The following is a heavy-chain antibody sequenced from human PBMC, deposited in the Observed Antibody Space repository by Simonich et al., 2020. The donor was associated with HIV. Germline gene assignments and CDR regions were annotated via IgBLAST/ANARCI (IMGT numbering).Heavy chain of an antibody. J-gene: IGHJ4*02. Sequence: QVQLVQSGAEVKKPGASVKVSCKASGYTVTGYYRHWVRQAPGQGLEWMRLINPNSGGTNYAQKFQGRVTMTRYTSISTAYMELSRLRSDDTAVYYCASQVGVVVTAIPYYFDYWGQGTLVTVSS. CDR3: ASQVGVVVTAIPYYFDY. CDR1: GYTVTGYY. V-gene: IGHV1-2*06. CDR2: INPNSGGT. D-gene: IGHD2-21*02.